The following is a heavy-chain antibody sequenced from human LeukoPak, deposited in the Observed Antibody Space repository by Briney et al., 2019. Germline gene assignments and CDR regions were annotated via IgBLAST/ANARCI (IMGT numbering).Heavy chain of an antibody. J-gene: IGHJ4*02. V-gene: IGHV3-21*06. CDR2: ISGDSRYI. D-gene: IGHD6-13*01. CDR3: ARGPFSSSWSDFDY. Sequence: PGGALRLSFAASGFTFIDYSLNGARQAPGKGRDGVSCISGDSRYIYYADSVKGRYTISRDNAQNSLYLHMNSLRAEDTAVYYCARGPFSSSWSDFDYWGQGTLVTVSS. CDR1: GFTFIDYS.